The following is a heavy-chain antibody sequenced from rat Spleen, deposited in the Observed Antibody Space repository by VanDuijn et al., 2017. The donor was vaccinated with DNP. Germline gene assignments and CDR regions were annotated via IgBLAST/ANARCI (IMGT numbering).Heavy chain of an antibody. CDR2: IDSTDGNL. V-gene: IGHV1-11*01. CDR1: GYNIRSSY. D-gene: IGHD1-4*01. Sequence: EVQLQQSGAELGKPGTSVKLSCKVSGYNIRSSYINWVRQRPGKGLEWIGRIDSTDGNLIFDEKFKNKATLTADTSSNAAYMQLSQLKSDDTAIYFCATTYSGYKWYFDFWGPGTMVTVSS. J-gene: IGHJ1*01. CDR3: ATTYSGYKWYFDF.